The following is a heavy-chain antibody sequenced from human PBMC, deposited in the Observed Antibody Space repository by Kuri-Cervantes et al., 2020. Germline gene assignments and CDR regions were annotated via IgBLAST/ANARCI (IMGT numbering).Heavy chain of an antibody. D-gene: IGHD5-18*01. CDR1: GFTVSSNY. CDR3: ARDHSYLRAFDI. Sequence: GESLKISCAASGFTVSSNYMSWVRRAPGKGLEWVSVIYSGGSTYYADSVKGRFTISRDNSKNTLYLQMNSLRAEDTAVYYCARDHSYLRAFDIWGQGTVVTVSS. J-gene: IGHJ3*02. CDR2: IYSGGST. V-gene: IGHV3-53*01.